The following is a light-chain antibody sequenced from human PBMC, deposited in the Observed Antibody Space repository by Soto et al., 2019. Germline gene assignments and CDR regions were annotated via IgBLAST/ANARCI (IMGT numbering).Light chain of an antibody. J-gene: IGKJ4*01. Sequence: EIVLTQSPGTLSLSPGERATLSCRASQSVSSSYLAWYQQKPGQAPRLLIYGASSRATGIPDRFSGSGSGTDFTLTISRLEPEDVAVYYCQQYGSSPATFGGGTNVEIK. V-gene: IGKV3-20*01. CDR3: QQYGSSPAT. CDR1: QSVSSSY. CDR2: GAS.